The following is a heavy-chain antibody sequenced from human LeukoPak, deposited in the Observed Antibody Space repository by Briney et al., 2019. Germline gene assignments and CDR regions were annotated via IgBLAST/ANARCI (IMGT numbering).Heavy chain of an antibody. CDR3: ARVDLDGVDV. CDR1: GGSISSGGYY. Sequence: SETLSLTCTVSGGSISSGGYYWSWIRQHPGKGLEWIGYIYYSGSTYYNPSLKSRVTMSVDTSKNQFSLKLSSVTAADTAVYYCARVDLDGVDVWGQGTTVTVSS. CDR2: IYYSGST. V-gene: IGHV4-31*03. D-gene: IGHD2-15*01. J-gene: IGHJ6*02.